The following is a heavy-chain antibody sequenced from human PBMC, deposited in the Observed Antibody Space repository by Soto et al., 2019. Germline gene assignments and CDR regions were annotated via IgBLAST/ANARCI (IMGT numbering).Heavy chain of an antibody. CDR2: IYRTGTT. CDR1: GGSVSGGTFS. CDR3: GRGKTHYFLDL. Sequence: SETLSLTCDVSGGSVSGGTFSWTWIRQAPGKGLEWIGYIYRTGTTYYNPSLKSRVSISVDTSMNIFSLNLTSMTAADTAAYYFGRGKTHYFLDLWGQGNLVTVSS. V-gene: IGHV4-30-2*01. J-gene: IGHJ4*02. D-gene: IGHD1-26*01.